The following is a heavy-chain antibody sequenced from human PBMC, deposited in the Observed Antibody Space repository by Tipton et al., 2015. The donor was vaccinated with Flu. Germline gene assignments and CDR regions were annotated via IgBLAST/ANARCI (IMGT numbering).Heavy chain of an antibody. J-gene: IGHJ2*01. CDR1: GFTFSDYY. V-gene: IGHV3-11*01. D-gene: IGHD3-3*01. Sequence: SLRLSCAASGFTFSDYYMSWIRQAPGKGLEWVSYISSSGSTIYYADSVKGRFTISRDNAKNSLYLQMNSPRAEDTAVYYCARDYDFWSGYYWYFDLWGRGTLVTVSS. CDR3: ARDYDFWSGYYWYFDL. CDR2: ISSSGSTI.